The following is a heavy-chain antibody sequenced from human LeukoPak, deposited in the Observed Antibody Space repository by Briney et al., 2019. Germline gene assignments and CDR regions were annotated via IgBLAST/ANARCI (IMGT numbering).Heavy chain of an antibody. V-gene: IGHV1-18*01. D-gene: IGHD6-19*01. CDR3: ARGSVAVDPSGWFDP. J-gene: IGHJ5*02. Sequence: ASVKVSCKASGYTFTSYGISWVRQAPGQGLEWMGCISAYNGNTNYAQKLQGRVTMTTDKSTSTAYMELRSLRSDDTAVYYCARGSVAVDPSGWFDPWGQGTLVTVSS. CDR2: ISAYNGNT. CDR1: GYTFTSYG.